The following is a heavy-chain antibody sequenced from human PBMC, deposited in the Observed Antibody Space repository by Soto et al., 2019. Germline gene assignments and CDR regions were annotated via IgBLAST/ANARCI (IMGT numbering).Heavy chain of an antibody. V-gene: IGHV6-1*01. J-gene: IGHJ5*02. Sequence: TCAISGDSVPSYSAAWNWIRQSPSGGLELLGRTYYRSRFFSDYAEPVKSRIIINPDTSKNQFSLQLKSVTPEDTAVYYCVRDRYSSSGWFDPWGQGTPVTVSS. CDR3: VRDRYSSSGWFDP. D-gene: IGHD3-10*01. CDR2: TYYRSRFFS. CDR1: GDSVPSYSAA.